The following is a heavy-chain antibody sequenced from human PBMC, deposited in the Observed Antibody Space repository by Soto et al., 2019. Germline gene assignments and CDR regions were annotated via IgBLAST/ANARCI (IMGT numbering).Heavy chain of an antibody. CDR3: ARVYSGSYSDS. D-gene: IGHD1-26*01. CDR1: GFTFSSYAM. J-gene: IGHJ4*02. V-gene: IGHV4-4*02. Sequence: GSLRLSCAASGFTFSSYAMSWVRQPPGKGLEWIGEIFHSGSTHYSPSLKSRVTISVDKSKNHFSLNLTSVTAADTAVYYCARVYSGSYSDSWGQGTLVTVSS. CDR2: IFHSGST.